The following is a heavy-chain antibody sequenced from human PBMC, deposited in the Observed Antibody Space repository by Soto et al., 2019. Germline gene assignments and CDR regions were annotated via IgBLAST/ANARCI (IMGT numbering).Heavy chain of an antibody. V-gene: IGHV4-59*01. Sequence: SETLSLTCTVSGGSISSYYWGWIRQPPGKGLEWIGYIYYSGSTNYNPSLKSRVTISVDTSKNQFSLKLSSVTAADTAVYYCARARSSSSAGGYYYGMDVWGQGTTVTVSS. CDR2: IYYSGST. CDR1: GGSISSYY. J-gene: IGHJ6*02. D-gene: IGHD6-6*01. CDR3: ARARSSSSAGGYYYGMDV.